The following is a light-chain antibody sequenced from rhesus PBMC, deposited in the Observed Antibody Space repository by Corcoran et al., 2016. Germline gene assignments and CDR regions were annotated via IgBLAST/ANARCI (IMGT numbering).Light chain of an antibody. J-gene: IGLJ1*01. CDR3: QVWDSSSNYI. CDR2: VDI. Sequence: SYDLTQSPSVSAASGQTARITCGGDNIGSKSVQWDQQKPAQAPVLVIYVDIERPSGIPERFSGSNSGNVATLTISGVEAGDEADYYCQVWDSSSNYIFGSGTRLTVL. CDR1: NIGSKS. V-gene: IGLV3-25*02.